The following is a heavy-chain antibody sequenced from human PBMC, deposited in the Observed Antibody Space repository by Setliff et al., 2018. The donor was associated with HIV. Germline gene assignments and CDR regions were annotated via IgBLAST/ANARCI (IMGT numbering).Heavy chain of an antibody. V-gene: IGHV4-30-4*08. D-gene: IGHD3-22*01. CDR2: VSHTGYT. Sequence: TLSLTCSVSGDSLRGGDYYYNWIRQSQEKGLEWFGYVSHTGYTYYNQSLKSRVDMSLDISKNQFSLNVSFVTAADTAVYYCSRDKGRPHYYDDTGSYRSDALDIWGQGTMVTVSS. CDR1: GDSLRGGDYY. J-gene: IGHJ3*02. CDR3: SRDKGRPHYYDDTGSYRSDALDI.